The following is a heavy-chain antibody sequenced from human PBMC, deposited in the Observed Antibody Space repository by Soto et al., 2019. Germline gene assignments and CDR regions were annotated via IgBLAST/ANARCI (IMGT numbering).Heavy chain of an antibody. CDR1: GASIGTYH. D-gene: IGHD1-7*01. V-gene: IGHV4-59*01. CDR3: AKDRVIKTTSGSYYYYGMDV. Sequence: QVLLQESGPGLVKPSETLSLTCSVSGASIGTYHWSWIRQPPGKGLEWIGHIYYSGDINYNPSLKSRVAISVDTSKNQFSLKLSSVTAADTAVYYCAKDRVIKTTSGSYYYYGMDVWGQGTTVTVSS. CDR2: IYYSGDI. J-gene: IGHJ6*02.